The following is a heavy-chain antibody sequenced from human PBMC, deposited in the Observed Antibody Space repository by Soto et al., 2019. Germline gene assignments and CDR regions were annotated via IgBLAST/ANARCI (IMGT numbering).Heavy chain of an antibody. J-gene: IGHJ6*02. D-gene: IGHD3-22*01. CDR3: ARRLYYDSSGFEGDGMDV. Sequence: SETLSLTCTVSGGSISSSSYYWGWVRQPPGKGLEWIGSIYYSGSTYYNPSLKSRVTISVDTSKNQFSLKLSSVTAADTAVYYCARRLYYDSSGFEGDGMDVWDQGTTVTV. V-gene: IGHV4-39*01. CDR1: GGSISSSSYY. CDR2: IYYSGST.